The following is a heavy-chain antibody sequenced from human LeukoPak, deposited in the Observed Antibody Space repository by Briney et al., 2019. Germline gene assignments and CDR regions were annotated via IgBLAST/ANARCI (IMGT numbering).Heavy chain of an antibody. CDR2: IHPEGNEK. CDR3: ARGDDFSGDY. V-gene: IGHV3-7*04. Sequence: GGSLRLSCAASGFTFSNYWMSWARQAPGRGLEWVANIHPEGNEKYHVDSVKGRFTISRDNTKNSLFLQMHGLRVEDTAVYYCARGDDFSGDYWGQGTLVTVSS. D-gene: IGHD2-21*02. CDR1: GFTFSNYW. J-gene: IGHJ4*02.